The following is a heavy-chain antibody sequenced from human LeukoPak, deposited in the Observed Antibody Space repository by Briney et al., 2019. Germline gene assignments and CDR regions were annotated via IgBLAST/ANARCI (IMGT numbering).Heavy chain of an antibody. CDR1: GFTVSSNY. CDR3: AKDPSTSWYWYFQH. V-gene: IGHV3-53*01. Sequence: GGSLRLSCAASGFTVSSNYMNWVRQAPGKGLEWVSVIYRGGNTYYAESVKGRFTISRDNSKNTLYLQLNSLRAEDTAVYYCAKDPSTSWYWYFQHWGQGTLVTVSS. J-gene: IGHJ1*01. CDR2: IYRGGNT. D-gene: IGHD2-8*02.